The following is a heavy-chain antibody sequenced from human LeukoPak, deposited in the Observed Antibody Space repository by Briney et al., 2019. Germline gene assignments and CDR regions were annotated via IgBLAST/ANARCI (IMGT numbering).Heavy chain of an antibody. CDR1: GASVSGSPYY. CDR3: ASDELEQWLVSDPVFDI. Sequence: PSETLSLTCTVSGASVSGSPYYWGWIRQPPGKGLEWIGSIYSSGSTYYNASLQSRVTISIETSKNQISLRLNSVTAADTAIYYCASDELEQWLVSDPVFDIWGQGTMVTVSS. V-gene: IGHV4-39*02. J-gene: IGHJ3*02. D-gene: IGHD6-19*01. CDR2: IYSSGST.